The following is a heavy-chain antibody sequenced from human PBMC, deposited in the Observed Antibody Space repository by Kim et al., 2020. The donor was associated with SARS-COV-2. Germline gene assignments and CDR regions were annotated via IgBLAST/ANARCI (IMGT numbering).Heavy chain of an antibody. V-gene: IGHV4-34*01. CDR1: VGSFSGYY. D-gene: IGHD3-22*01. CDR3: AHSYDPPTYDSSGWTFDY. J-gene: IGHJ4*02. Sequence: SETLSLTCAVYVGSFSGYYWSWIRQPPGKGLEWIGEINHSGSTNYNPSLKSRVTISVDTSKNQFSLKLSSVTAADTAVYYCAHSYDPPTYDSSGWTFDYWGQGTLVTVSS. CDR2: INHSGST.